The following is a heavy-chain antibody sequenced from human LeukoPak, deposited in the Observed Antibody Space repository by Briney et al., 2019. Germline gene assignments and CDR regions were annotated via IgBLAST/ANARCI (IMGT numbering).Heavy chain of an antibody. D-gene: IGHD3-3*01. Sequence: SETLSLTCTVSGGSVSSGSYYWSWIRHPPGKGLEWIGYIYYSGSTNYNPSLKSRVTISVDTSKNQFSLKLSSVTAADTAVYYCARTYSDKPVLRLLEWSIPYNWFDPWGQGTLVTVSS. V-gene: IGHV4-61*01. CDR2: IYYSGST. CDR3: ARTYSDKPVLRLLEWSIPYNWFDP. CDR1: GGSVSSGSYY. J-gene: IGHJ5*02.